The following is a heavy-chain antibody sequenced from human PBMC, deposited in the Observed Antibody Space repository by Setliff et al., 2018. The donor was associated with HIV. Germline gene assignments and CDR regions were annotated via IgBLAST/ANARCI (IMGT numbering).Heavy chain of an antibody. Sequence: ASVKVSCKASGYTFTDHYIHWVRQAPGQGLEWLGRINANSGGTDYAQKFKGRVTMTRDTSINTAYMEVTRLRSDDTAMYFCARQLSNSLDYWGQGTLVTVSS. CDR1: GYTFTDHY. CDR2: INANSGGT. V-gene: IGHV1-2*06. D-gene: IGHD7-27*01. CDR3: ARQLSNSLDY. J-gene: IGHJ4*02.